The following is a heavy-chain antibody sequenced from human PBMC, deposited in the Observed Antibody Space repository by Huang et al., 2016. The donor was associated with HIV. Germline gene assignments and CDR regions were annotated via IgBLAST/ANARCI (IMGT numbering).Heavy chain of an antibody. Sequence: QVQLVQSGAEVKNPGASVRVSCKVFGYTFTDSNIHWVRQAPGQGLEWMGWINPKRGGTIYAQRCQGRITMTRDTTISTVHMDLRRIQSDDTAVYFCARDWSFGSSTSPADWGQGTLVTVSS. V-gene: IGHV1-2*02. CDR1: GYTFTDSN. CDR3: ARDWSFGSSTSPAD. D-gene: IGHD6-6*01. J-gene: IGHJ4*02. CDR2: INPKRGGT.